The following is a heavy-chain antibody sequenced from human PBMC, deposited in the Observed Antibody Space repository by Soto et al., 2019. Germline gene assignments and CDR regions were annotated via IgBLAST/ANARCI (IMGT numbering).Heavy chain of an antibody. J-gene: IGHJ6*02. V-gene: IGHV1-18*01. D-gene: IGHD2-8*01. CDR3: AKNGQPPYYYYGLDV. CDR2: ISGYNGDT. Sequence: QGQLVQSGGEVKKSGASVKVSCKASGYTFSRYGISWVRQAPGQGLEWMGWISGYNGDTNYAQKFQGRVTMTIDTSTTTAYMELRSLTSDDTAVYYCAKNGQPPYYYYGLDVWGQGTTVTVS. CDR1: GYTFSRYG.